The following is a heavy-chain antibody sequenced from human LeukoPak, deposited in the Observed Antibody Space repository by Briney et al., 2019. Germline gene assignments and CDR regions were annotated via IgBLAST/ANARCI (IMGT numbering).Heavy chain of an antibody. CDR1: GASINSHY. D-gene: IGHD2-15*01. CDR2: IYISGTT. V-gene: IGHV4-4*07. J-gene: IGHJ4*02. Sequence: PSDTLSLTCTLSGASINSHYWSWIRQPAGTGLEWTGRIYISGTTNYNSSLQSRVTMSVDTSKNQFSLKLTSVTAADTAVYYCARALNPLPGTYYFDYWGQGTLVTVSS. CDR3: ARALNPLPGTYYFDY.